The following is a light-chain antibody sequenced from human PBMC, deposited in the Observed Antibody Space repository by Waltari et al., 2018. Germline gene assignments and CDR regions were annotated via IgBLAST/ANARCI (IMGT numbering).Light chain of an antibody. CDR3: CSYAGRNIWV. CDR1: SSDVGFYNL. V-gene: IGLV2-23*02. CDR2: EVI. Sequence: PALPQPASVPGSPGRSITIPCTGTSSDVGFYNLFSWYQQHPDKAPKLMVYEVIERPSGVSTRFSGSKSGNTASLTISGLQAEDEADYYCCSYAGRNIWVFGGGTKVTVL. J-gene: IGLJ3*02.